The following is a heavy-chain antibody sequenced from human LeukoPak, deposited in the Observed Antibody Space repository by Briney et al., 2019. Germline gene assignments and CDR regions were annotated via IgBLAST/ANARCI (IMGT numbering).Heavy chain of an antibody. D-gene: IGHD6-19*01. V-gene: IGHV4-59*08. CDR3: ARWYSSGWAFDY. Sequence: PSETLSLTCTVSGGSISNYYWSWIRQPPGKGLEWIGYIYSSGSTNYNPSLKSRVTISVDTSKNQFSLKLSSVTAADTAVYYCARWYSSGWAFDYWGQGTLVTVSS. CDR2: IYSSGST. J-gene: IGHJ4*02. CDR1: GGSISNYY.